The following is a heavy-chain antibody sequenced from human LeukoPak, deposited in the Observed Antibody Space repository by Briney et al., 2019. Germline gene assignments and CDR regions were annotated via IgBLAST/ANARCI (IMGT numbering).Heavy chain of an antibody. CDR1: GGSFSGYF. Sequence: SETLSLTCGVYGGSFSGYFWSWIRQPPGEGLEWIGEISHSGNTNYNPSLKSRVSISVDTSKNQFTLKLGSVTAADTAVYYCARRIGYSSGWPHWYFDVWGRGTLVTVSS. V-gene: IGHV4-34*01. D-gene: IGHD6-19*01. J-gene: IGHJ2*01. CDR3: ARRIGYSSGWPHWYFDV. CDR2: ISHSGNT.